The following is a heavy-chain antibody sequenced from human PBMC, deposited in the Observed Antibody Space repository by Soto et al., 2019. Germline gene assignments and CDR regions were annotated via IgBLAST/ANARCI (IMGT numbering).Heavy chain of an antibody. V-gene: IGHV1-2*02. J-gene: IGHJ4*02. D-gene: IGHD5-18*01. CDR2: INPNSGGT. CDR3: ARSSIIQLWLPDLDY. CDR1: GYTFTGYY. Sequence: ASVKVSCKASGYTFTGYYMRWVRQAPGQGLEWMGWINPNSGGTNYAQKFQGRVTMTRDTSISTAYMELSRLRSDDTAVYYCARSSIIQLWLPDLDYWGQGTLVTVSS.